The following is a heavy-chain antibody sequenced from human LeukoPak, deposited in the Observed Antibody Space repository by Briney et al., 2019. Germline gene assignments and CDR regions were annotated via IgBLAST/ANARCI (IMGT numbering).Heavy chain of an antibody. CDR3: ARGERGYSYVY. J-gene: IGHJ4*02. D-gene: IGHD5-18*01. CDR1: GFTFSSYA. V-gene: IGHV3-23*01. Sequence: GGSLRLSCAASGFTFSSYAMSWLRQAPGKGLEWVSAISGSGGSTYYADSVKGRFTISRDNSKNTLYLQMNSLRAEDTAVYYCARGERGYSYVYWGQGTLVTVSS. CDR2: ISGSGGST.